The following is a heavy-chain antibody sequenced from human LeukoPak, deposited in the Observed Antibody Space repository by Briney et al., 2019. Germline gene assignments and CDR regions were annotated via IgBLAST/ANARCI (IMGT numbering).Heavy chain of an antibody. CDR2: MSPASGNT. J-gene: IGHJ4*02. CDR1: GYTFTSYD. CDR3: NTGYDYVWGSYRPKNAFDY. D-gene: IGHD3-16*02. V-gene: IGHV1-8*01. Sequence: GASVKVSCKASGYTFTSYDLNWVRRATGQGLEWMGWMSPASGNTGYAQEFQGRVTMTRDTSVSTAYMELNSLRSEDTAVYYCNTGYDYVWGSYRPKNAFDYWGQGTLVTVSS.